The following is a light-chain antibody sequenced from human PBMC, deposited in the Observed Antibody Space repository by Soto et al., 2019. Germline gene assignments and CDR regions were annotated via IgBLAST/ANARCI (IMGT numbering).Light chain of an antibody. CDR2: DAS. V-gene: IGKV1-5*01. Sequence: DIQMTQSPSTLSASVGDRVTITCRASQSISSWLAWYQQKPGKAPKLLIYDASSLESGVPSRFSGSGSGTEFTLTISSLXXXXXXXYYCQQYNSYLYTFGQGTKLEIK. CDR3: QQYNSYLYT. CDR1: QSISSW. J-gene: IGKJ2*01.